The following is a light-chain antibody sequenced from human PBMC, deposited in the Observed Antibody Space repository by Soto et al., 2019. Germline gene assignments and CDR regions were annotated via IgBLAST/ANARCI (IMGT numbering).Light chain of an antibody. Sequence: QSVLTQPASVSGSPGQSITITCTGTSSDVGGYNYVSWYQQHPDKAPKLLIFDVRTRPSGVSNRFSGSKSGNTASLTISGLQAEGGADYYCSSYTTSGALVFGGGTKLTVL. V-gene: IGLV2-14*03. CDR1: SSDVGGYNY. CDR2: DVR. J-gene: IGLJ3*02. CDR3: SSYTTSGALV.